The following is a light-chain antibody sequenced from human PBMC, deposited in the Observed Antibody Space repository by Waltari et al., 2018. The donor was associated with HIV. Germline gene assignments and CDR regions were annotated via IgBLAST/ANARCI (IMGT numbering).Light chain of an antibody. V-gene: IGKV3-11*01. CDR2: DAS. Sequence: DIVLTQSPAPLSLSPGARATLPCRVSQSVSSYVAWYPQKPGQAHKLLIYDASNRDTGIPARFSGSVSGTDFTLTISSLEPEDFAVYYCQQRSNWPPWTFGQGTKVEIK. J-gene: IGKJ1*01. CDR1: QSVSSY. CDR3: QQRSNWPPWT.